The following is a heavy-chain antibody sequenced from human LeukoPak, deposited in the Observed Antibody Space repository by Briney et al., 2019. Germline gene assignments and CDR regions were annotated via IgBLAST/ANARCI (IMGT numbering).Heavy chain of an antibody. CDR2: ISGSGGST. Sequence: AGGSLRLSCAASGSTFSSYAMSWVRQAPGKGLEWVSAISGSGGSTYYADSVKGRFTISRDNSKNTLYLQMNSLRAEDTAVYYCAKGHSGYEVGMDVWGQGTTVTVSS. CDR3: AKGHSGYEVGMDV. CDR1: GSTFSSYA. D-gene: IGHD5-12*01. J-gene: IGHJ6*02. V-gene: IGHV3-23*01.